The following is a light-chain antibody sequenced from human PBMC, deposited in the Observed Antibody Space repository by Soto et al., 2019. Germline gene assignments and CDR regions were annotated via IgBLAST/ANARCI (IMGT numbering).Light chain of an antibody. CDR1: QGISNY. J-gene: IGKJ3*01. V-gene: IGKV1-27*01. CDR2: AAS. Sequence: DVQMTQSPSSLAASVGDIVTITCRASQGISNYLAWYQQKPGKVPKLLIYAASTLQSGVPSRFSGSGSGTDFTRTISSLQPEDVATYYCQKYNSAPWTFGPGTKVDIK. CDR3: QKYNSAPWT.